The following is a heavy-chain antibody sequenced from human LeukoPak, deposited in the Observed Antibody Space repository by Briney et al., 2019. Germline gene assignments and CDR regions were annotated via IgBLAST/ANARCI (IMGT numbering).Heavy chain of an antibody. D-gene: IGHD1-26*01. CDR1: GFTVSSNY. CDR3: ARDIAVGASDY. J-gene: IGHJ4*02. CDR2: IYSGGST. Sequence: PGGSLRLSCAASGFTVSSNYMSWVRQAPGKGLEWVSVIYSGGSTYYADSVKGRFTISRDNSKNTLYPQMNSLRAEDTAVYYCARDIAVGASDYWGQGTLVTVSS. V-gene: IGHV3-66*01.